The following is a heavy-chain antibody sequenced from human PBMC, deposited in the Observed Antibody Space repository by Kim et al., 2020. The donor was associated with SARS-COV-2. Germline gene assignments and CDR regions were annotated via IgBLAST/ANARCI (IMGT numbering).Heavy chain of an antibody. D-gene: IGHD6-13*01. Sequence: SETLSLTCTVSGGSISSSSYYWGWIRQPPGKGLEWIGSIYYSGSTYYNPSLKSRVTISVDTSKNQFSLKLSSVTAADTAVYYCASNTRYSSSPFDYWGQGTLVTVSS. CDR2: IYYSGST. J-gene: IGHJ4*02. CDR1: GGSISSSSYY. V-gene: IGHV4-39*01. CDR3: ASNTRYSSSPFDY.